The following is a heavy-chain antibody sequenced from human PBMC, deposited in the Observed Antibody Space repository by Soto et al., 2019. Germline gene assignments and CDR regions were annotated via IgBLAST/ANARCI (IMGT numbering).Heavy chain of an antibody. Sequence: EVQLVESGGGLVQPGRSLRLTCRVSGFTLDDHAMHWVRQVPGKGLEWVSGMTWNSGIRGYAESVRGRFTMSRRNVKDSVYLQMNSLRPEDTAFYYGVRDRGVDTLTGSPSAFDFWGRGTMVTVSS. CDR1: GFTLDDHA. V-gene: IGHV3-9*01. CDR2: MTWNSGIR. CDR3: VRDRGVDTLTGSPSAFDF. J-gene: IGHJ3*01. D-gene: IGHD3-9*01.